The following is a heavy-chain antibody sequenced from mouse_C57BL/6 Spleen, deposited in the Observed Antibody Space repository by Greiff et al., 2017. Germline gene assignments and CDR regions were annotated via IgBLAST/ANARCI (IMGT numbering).Heavy chain of an antibody. CDR3: ARWNWDVGFAY. CDR2: IYPRSGNT. J-gene: IGHJ3*01. CDR1: GYTFTSYG. V-gene: IGHV1-81*01. Sequence: VQLKESGAELARPGASVKLSCKASGYTFTSYGISWVKQRTGQGLEWIGEIYPRSGNTYYNEKFKGKATLTADKSSSTAYMELRSLTSEDSAVYFCARWNWDVGFAYWGQGTLVTVSA. D-gene: IGHD4-1*01.